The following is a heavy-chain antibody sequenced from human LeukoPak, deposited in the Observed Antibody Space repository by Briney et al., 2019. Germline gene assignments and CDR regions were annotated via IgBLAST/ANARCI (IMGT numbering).Heavy chain of an antibody. CDR3: ARAYGSGSPRDS. CDR2: ISAYNGNT. J-gene: IGHJ4*02. CDR1: GGTFSSYA. D-gene: IGHD3-10*01. V-gene: IGHV1-18*01. Sequence: ASVKVSCKASGGTFSSYAISWVRQAPGQGLEWMGWISAYNGNTNYAQKLQGRVTMTTDTSTSTAYMELRSLRSDDTAVYYCARAYGSGSPRDSWGQGTLVTVSS.